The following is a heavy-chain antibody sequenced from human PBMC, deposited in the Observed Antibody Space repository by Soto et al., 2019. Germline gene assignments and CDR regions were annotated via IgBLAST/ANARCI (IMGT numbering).Heavy chain of an antibody. V-gene: IGHV1-2*02. CDR2: INPNGGAT. J-gene: IGHJ6*03. CDR1: GDSFTDYY. Sequence: VQLAQSGAEVKKPGASVKVSCKTSGDSFTDYYIHWVRQAPGQGLEWMGWINPNGGATKYAQKFQGRVTVTRDTSIRTVYMELSSLRSDDTAVYYCARESGGATATLDYYYFYMDVWGKGTTVIVSS. CDR3: ARESGGATATLDYYYFYMDV. D-gene: IGHD5-12*01.